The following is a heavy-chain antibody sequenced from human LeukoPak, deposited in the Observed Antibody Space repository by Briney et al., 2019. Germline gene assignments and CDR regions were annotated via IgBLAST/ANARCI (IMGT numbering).Heavy chain of an antibody. CDR2: ISGSGGYT. Sequence: PGGSLRLSCAASGFTFSSYAMSWVRQAPGKGLEWVSAISGSGGYTYYADSVKGRFTISRDNSKNTLYLQMNSLRAEDTAVYYCATYSYGPDYWYFDLWGRGTLVTVSS. D-gene: IGHD5-18*01. CDR3: ATYSYGPDYWYFDL. V-gene: IGHV3-23*01. CDR1: GFTFSSYA. J-gene: IGHJ2*01.